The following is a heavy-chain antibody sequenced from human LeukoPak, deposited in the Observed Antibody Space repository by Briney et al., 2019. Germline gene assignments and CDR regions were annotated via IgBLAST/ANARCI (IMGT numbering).Heavy chain of an antibody. D-gene: IGHD6-19*01. J-gene: IGHJ4*02. CDR3: ARDRVRYSSGWYFDY. CDR1: GFTFSTYA. Sequence: RGSLRLSCAASGFTFSTYAMHRVRQAPGKGLEWVAVISYDGSSEYYADSVKGRLTIARDNSKNTLYLQMDSLRAEDTAVYYCARDRVRYSSGWYFDYWGQGTLVTVSS. V-gene: IGHV3-30*01. CDR2: ISYDGSSE.